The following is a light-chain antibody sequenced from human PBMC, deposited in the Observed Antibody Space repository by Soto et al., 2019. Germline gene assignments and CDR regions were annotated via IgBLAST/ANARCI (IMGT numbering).Light chain of an antibody. V-gene: IGLV7-43*01. J-gene: IGLJ1*01. CDR2: STS. Sequence: QAVVTQEPSLTVYPGGTVTLTCGSSTGAVTSDFHPNWFQQKPGQAPSALIYSTSNKHSWTPARFSGSLLGGKAALTVSVVQPEDEAEYYCLLYHSGPYVFGTGTKLTVL. CDR3: LLYHSGPYV. CDR1: TGAVTSDFH.